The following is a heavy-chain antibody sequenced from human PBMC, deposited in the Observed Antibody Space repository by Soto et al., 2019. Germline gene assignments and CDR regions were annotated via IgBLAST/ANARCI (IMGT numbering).Heavy chain of an antibody. CDR2: IYYSGST. CDR1: GGSISSYY. Sequence: SETLSLTCTVSGGSISSYYWSWIRQPPGKGLEWIGYIYYSGSTSYNPSLKSRVTISVDTSKNQFSLKLSSVTAADTAVYYCARGRQSGGNSPRYFDYWGQETLVPVSS. V-gene: IGHV4-59*01. D-gene: IGHD2-15*01. J-gene: IGHJ4*02. CDR3: ARGRQSGGNSPRYFDY.